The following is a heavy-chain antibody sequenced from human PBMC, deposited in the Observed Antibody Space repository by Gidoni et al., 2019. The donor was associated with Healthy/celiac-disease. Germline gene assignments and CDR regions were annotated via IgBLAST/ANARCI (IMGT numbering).Heavy chain of an antibody. CDR3: ARDSHDYGGNSNYYYYYMDV. J-gene: IGHJ6*03. V-gene: IGHV3-21*01. CDR2: ISSSSSYI. Sequence: EVQLVESGGGLVKPGGSLCLSCAASGSTFRSYSITGVRQAPGKGLEWVSSISSSSSYIYYADSVKGRFTISRDNAKNSLYLQMNSLRAEDTAVYYCARDSHDYGGNSNYYYYYMDVWGKGTTVTVSS. CDR1: GSTFRSYS. D-gene: IGHD4-17*01.